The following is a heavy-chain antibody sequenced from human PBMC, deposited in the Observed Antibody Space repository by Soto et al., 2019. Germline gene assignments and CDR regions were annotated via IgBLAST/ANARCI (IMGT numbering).Heavy chain of an antibody. Sequence: ASVKVSCKASGGTFSSYAISWVRQAPGQGLEWMGGIIPIFGTANYAQKFQGRVTITADESTSTAYMELSSLRSEDTAVYYCASGAGAPIGDIWGQGTMVTVSS. V-gene: IGHV1-69*13. CDR3: ASGAGAPIGDI. CDR2: IIPIFGTA. CDR1: GGTFSSYA. D-gene: IGHD2-15*01. J-gene: IGHJ3*02.